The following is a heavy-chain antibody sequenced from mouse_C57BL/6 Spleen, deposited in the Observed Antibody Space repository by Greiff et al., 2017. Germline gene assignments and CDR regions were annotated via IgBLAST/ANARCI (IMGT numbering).Heavy chain of an antibody. Sequence: VQLQQSGPVLVKPGASVKMSCKASGYTFTDYYMNWVKQSHGKSLEWIGVINPYNGGTSYNQKFKGKATLTVDKSSSTAYMELNSLTSEDSAVYYCAREGRQDAMDYWGQGTSVTVSS. D-gene: IGHD2-14*01. V-gene: IGHV1-19*01. CDR1: GYTFTDYY. CDR2: INPYNGGT. CDR3: AREGRQDAMDY. J-gene: IGHJ4*01.